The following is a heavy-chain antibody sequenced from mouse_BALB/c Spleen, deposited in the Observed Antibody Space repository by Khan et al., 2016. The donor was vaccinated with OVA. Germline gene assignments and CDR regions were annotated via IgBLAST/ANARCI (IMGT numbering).Heavy chain of an antibody. CDR3: ATSYFYGYYFDY. CDR1: GFTFNSYG. Sequence: EVKLVESGGGLVQPEGSRKLSCAASGFTFNSYGMHWVRQAPEKGLEWVAYISGDSNTIYYADTVKGRFTISRDNPKNTLFLQMTSLMSEDTAMYYCATSYFYGYYFDYWGPGTTLTVS. D-gene: IGHD1-1*01. J-gene: IGHJ2*01. V-gene: IGHV5-17*02. CDR2: ISGDSNTI.